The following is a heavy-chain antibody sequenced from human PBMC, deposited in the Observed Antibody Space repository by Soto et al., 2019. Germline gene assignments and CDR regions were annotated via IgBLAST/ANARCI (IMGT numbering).Heavy chain of an antibody. CDR2: INAGNGNT. J-gene: IGHJ4*02. CDR1: GYTFTSYA. Sequence: ASVKVSCKASGYTFTSYAMHWVRQAPGQRLEWMGWINAGNGNTKYSQKFQGRVTITRDTSASTAYIELSSLRSEDTAVYYCATAGYSSGAIDYWGQGTLVTVSS. V-gene: IGHV1-3*01. D-gene: IGHD6-19*01. CDR3: ATAGYSSGAIDY.